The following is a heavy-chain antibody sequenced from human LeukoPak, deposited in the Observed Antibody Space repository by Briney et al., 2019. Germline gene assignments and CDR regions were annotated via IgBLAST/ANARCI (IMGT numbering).Heavy chain of an antibody. CDR2: ISAYNGNT. V-gene: IGHV1-18*01. Sequence: ASVKVSCKASGYTFTSYGIIWVRQAPGQGLEGMGWISAYNGNTNYAQKLQGRVTKTTDTSPSTAYMELRSLRSDDTAVDYCASGYDSSGYYYAHFDYWGQGTLVTVSS. J-gene: IGHJ4*02. CDR3: ASGYDSSGYYYAHFDY. D-gene: IGHD3-22*01. CDR1: GYTFTSYG.